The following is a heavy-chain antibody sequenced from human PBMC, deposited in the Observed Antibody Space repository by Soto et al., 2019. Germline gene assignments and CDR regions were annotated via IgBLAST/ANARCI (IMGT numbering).Heavy chain of an antibody. CDR1: GYTFTSYG. Sequence: QVQLVQSGAEVKKPGASVKVSCKDSGYTFTSYGISWVRQAPGQGLEWMGWISAYNGNTNYAQKLQGRVTMTTDTSTSTAYMELRSLRSDDTAVYYCARDEYDFWSGYHEYFQHWGQGTLVTVSS. J-gene: IGHJ1*01. CDR3: ARDEYDFWSGYHEYFQH. V-gene: IGHV1-18*01. CDR2: ISAYNGNT. D-gene: IGHD3-3*01.